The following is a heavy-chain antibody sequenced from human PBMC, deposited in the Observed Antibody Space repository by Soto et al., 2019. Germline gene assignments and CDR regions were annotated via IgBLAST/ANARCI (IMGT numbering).Heavy chain of an antibody. CDR2: ISDSGGSA. D-gene: IGHD2-2*01. V-gene: IGHV3-23*01. CDR1: GFTFSSYA. Sequence: LRLSCTASGFTFSSYALSWVRLAPGKGLEWVSAISDSGGSAYYADSVKGRFTMSRDNSKNTLYLQMSGLRAEDTAVYYCAKDGCSRTSCYHFDYWGQGTVVTVSS. J-gene: IGHJ4*02. CDR3: AKDGCSRTSCYHFDY.